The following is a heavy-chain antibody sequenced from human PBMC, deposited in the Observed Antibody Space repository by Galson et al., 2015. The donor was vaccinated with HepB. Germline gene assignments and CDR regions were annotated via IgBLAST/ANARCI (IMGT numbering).Heavy chain of an antibody. CDR1: GFAFSNYV. CDR3: AAGYYYGDLGRD. D-gene: IGHD3-22*01. CDR2: ISASGDDT. V-gene: IGHV3-23*01. J-gene: IGHJ4*02. Sequence: SLRLSCAASGFAFSNYVMSWVRHAPGKGLEWVSTISASGDDTYYADPVKGRFTISRDNSKNTLNVQMNSLRADDTAVYYCAAGYYYGDLGRDWGQGTLVIVSS.